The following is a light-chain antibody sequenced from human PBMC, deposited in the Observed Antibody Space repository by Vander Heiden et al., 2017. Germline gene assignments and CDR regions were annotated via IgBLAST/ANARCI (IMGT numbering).Light chain of an antibody. CDR3: QQSDSTPWT. CDR1: QSISSY. V-gene: IGKV1-39*01. J-gene: IGKJ1*01. CDR2: AAS. Sequence: DIQMTQSPSSLSASVGDRVTITCRASQSISSYLNWYQQKPGKAPKLLIYAASSLQSGVPSRFSGSGSGTDFTLTISSLQPEDFANYYCQQSDSTPWTFGQGTKVEIK.